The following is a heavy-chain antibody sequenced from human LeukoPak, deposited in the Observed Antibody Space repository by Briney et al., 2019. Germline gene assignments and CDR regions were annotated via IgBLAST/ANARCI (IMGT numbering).Heavy chain of an antibody. J-gene: IGHJ4*02. Sequence: GGSLRLSCAASGFTFSSYEMNWVRQAPGKGLEWVSYISSGSTIYYADSVKGRFTISRDNAKNSPYLQMNSLRAEDTAVYYCARDYDYGDLRLYFDYWGQGTLVTVSS. D-gene: IGHD4-17*01. CDR2: ISSGSTI. CDR3: ARDYDYGDLRLYFDY. CDR1: GFTFSSYE. V-gene: IGHV3-48*03.